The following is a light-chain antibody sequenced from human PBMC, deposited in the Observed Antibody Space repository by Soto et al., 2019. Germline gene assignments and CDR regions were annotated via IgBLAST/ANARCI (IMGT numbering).Light chain of an antibody. Sequence: EIVLTQSPGTLSLSPGERATLSCRASQSVSSTYLAWYQQKPGQAPRLLIYGTSSRATGIPDRFSGSGSGTDFTLTISRLEPEDFAVYYCQQYGSSPPITFGPGTKGEI. J-gene: IGKJ3*01. V-gene: IGKV3-20*01. CDR1: QSVSSTY. CDR3: QQYGSSPPIT. CDR2: GTS.